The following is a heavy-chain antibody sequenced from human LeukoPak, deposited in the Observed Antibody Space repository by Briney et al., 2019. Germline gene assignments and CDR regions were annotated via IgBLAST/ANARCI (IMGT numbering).Heavy chain of an antibody. CDR1: GFTFSSYD. J-gene: IGHJ4*02. Sequence: GGSLRLSCAASGFTFSSYDINWFRQAPAKGLEWVSYISGSGNKIKYADSVKGRFTISRDNAKNSLYLQMNSLRAEDTAVYYCARGTQSSVSGYFDFWGQGTLVTVSS. CDR3: ARGTQSSVSGYFDF. CDR2: ISGSGNKI. D-gene: IGHD3-10*01. V-gene: IGHV3-48*03.